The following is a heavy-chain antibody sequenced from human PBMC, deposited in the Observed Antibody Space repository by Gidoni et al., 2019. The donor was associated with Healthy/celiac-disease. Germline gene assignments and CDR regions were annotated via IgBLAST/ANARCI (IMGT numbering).Heavy chain of an antibody. V-gene: IGHV3-33*01. Sequence: QVQLVESGGGVVQPGRSLRLSCAASGFTFSSYGMPWVRQAPGKGLEWVAVIWYDGSNKYYADSVKGRFTISRDNSKNTLYLQMNSLRAEDTAVYYCARDYGGRSSGLLDYWGQGTLVTVSS. D-gene: IGHD3-22*01. CDR2: IWYDGSNK. J-gene: IGHJ4*02. CDR1: GFTFSSYG. CDR3: ARDYGGRSSGLLDY.